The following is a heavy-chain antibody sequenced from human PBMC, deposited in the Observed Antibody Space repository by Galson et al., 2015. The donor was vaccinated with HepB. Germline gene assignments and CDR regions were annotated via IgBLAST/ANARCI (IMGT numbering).Heavy chain of an antibody. CDR2: ISYDGSNK. CDR1: GFTFSSYA. Sequence: SLRLSCAASGFTFSSYAMHWVHQAPGKGLEWVAVISYDGSNKYYADSVKGRFTISRDNSKNTLYLQMNSLRAEDTAVYYCARDGGEYSYGNGVDVWGQGTTVTVSS. CDR3: ARDGGEYSYGNGVDV. J-gene: IGHJ6*02. V-gene: IGHV3-30-3*01. D-gene: IGHD5-18*01.